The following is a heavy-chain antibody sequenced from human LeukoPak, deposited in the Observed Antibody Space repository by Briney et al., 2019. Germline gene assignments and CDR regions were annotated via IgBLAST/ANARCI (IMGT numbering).Heavy chain of an antibody. CDR3: ARGRGLGYCSGTSCYKRGVYFQH. CDR2: INHSGST. J-gene: IGHJ1*01. V-gene: IGHV4-34*01. D-gene: IGHD2-2*02. Sequence: SETLSLTCAVYGGSFSGYYWSWIRQPPGKGLEWIGEINHSGSTNYNPSLKSRVTISVDTSKNQFSLKLSSVTAADTAVYYCARGRGLGYCSGTSCYKRGVYFQHWGQGTLVTVSS. CDR1: GGSFSGYY.